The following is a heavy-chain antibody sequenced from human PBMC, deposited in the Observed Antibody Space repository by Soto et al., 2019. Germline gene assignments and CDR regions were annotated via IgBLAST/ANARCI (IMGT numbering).Heavy chain of an antibody. D-gene: IGHD2-2*01. CDR3: ARPPWGGVVVPAGGEEDY. CDR2: IYYSGST. J-gene: IGHJ4*02. CDR1: GGSISSSSYY. Sequence: QLQLQESGPGLVKPSETLSLTCTVSGGSISSSSYYWGWIRQPPGKGLEWIGSIYYSGSTYYNPSLKSRVTISVDTSKNQCSLKLGSVTAADTAVYYCARPPWGGVVVPAGGEEDYWGQGTLVTVSS. V-gene: IGHV4-39*01.